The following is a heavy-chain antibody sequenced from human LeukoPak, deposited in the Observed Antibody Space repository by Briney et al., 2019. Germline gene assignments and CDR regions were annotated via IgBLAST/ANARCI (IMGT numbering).Heavy chain of an antibody. CDR2: IKQDGSEK. CDR3: AREGYSGYDKAIYFDY. CDR1: GFTFSSYW. J-gene: IGHJ4*02. D-gene: IGHD5-12*01. V-gene: IGHV3-7*01. Sequence: PGGSLRLSCAASGFTFSSYWMSWVRQAPGKGLEWVANIKQDGSEKYYGDSVKGRFTISRDNAKNSLYLQMNSLRAEDTAVYYCAREGYSGYDKAIYFDYWGQGTLVTVSS.